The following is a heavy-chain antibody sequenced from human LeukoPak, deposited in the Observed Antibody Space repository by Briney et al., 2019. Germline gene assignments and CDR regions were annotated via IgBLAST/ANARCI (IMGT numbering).Heavy chain of an antibody. V-gene: IGHV3-23*01. CDR1: GFTFKSYG. CDR2: ITGAGSST. CDR3: ARKVAVAMDLDH. Sequence: TGGSLRLSCAASGFTFKSYGMTWVRQVPGKGLEWVSSITGAGSSTKYADSVNGRFTISRDNSKNTLSLQMTGLRAEDTAVYYCARKVAVAMDLDHWGQGTLVTVSS. D-gene: IGHD5-18*01. J-gene: IGHJ5*02.